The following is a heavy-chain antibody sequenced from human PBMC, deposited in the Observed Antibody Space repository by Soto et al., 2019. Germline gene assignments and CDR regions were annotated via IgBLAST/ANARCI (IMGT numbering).Heavy chain of an antibody. CDR1: GITVYNNY. CDR3: ARDVGV. Sequence: EVQLVESGGGLVQRGGSLRLSCAASGITVYNNYMSWVSQAPGKGLEWVSVIYRGGSTSYADSVKGRFPISRDGSKNTVYLQINSLRAEDTAVYYCARDVGVWGRGTTVTVSS. V-gene: IGHV3-66*01. CDR2: IYRGGST. J-gene: IGHJ6*04.